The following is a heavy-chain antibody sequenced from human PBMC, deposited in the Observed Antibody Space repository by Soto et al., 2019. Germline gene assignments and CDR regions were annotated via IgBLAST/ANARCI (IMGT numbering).Heavy chain of an antibody. CDR1: GGSISSGGYY. CDR2: IYCSGST. CDR3: ARSGYSYGPNPLLY. Sequence: QVQLQESGPGLVKPSQTLSLTCTVSGGSISSGGYYWSWIRQHPGKGLEWIGYIYCSGSTYYNPSLKGRVTITVDTXXNQFSLKLSSVTAADTAVYYCARSGYSYGPNPLLYWGQGTLVTVSS. V-gene: IGHV4-31*03. J-gene: IGHJ4*02. D-gene: IGHD5-18*01.